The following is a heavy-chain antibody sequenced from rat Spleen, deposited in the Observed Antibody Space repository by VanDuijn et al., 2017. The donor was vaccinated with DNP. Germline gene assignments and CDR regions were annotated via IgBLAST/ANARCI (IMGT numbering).Heavy chain of an antibody. D-gene: IGHD4-3*01. CDR1: GFTFSDYN. CDR3: AKDPRDFDY. CDR2: IIHDGKRT. V-gene: IGHV5S10*01. J-gene: IGHJ2*01. Sequence: EVQLVESGGGLVQPGRSRKLSCAASGFTFSDYNMAWVRQAPKKGLEWVATIIHDGKRTYYGDSVKGRFTISRDNAENTVYLQMNSLRSEDTATYYCAKDPRDFDYWGQGVMVTVSS.